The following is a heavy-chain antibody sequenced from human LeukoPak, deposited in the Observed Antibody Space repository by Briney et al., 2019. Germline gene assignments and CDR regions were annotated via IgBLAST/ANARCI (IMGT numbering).Heavy chain of an antibody. CDR3: AHTSRYTGYY. Sequence: ESGPTLVKXTQTLTLTCTLSGLSLISPGVSVYWIPQPPGKALEWLVLIYWDDDKRYSPSLKTRLTITRDIYIKQVVLTMTNMHPVDTATYFCAHTSRYTGYYWGQGIMVTVSS. D-gene: IGHD3-16*02. J-gene: IGHJ4*02. V-gene: IGHV2-5*02. CDR1: GLSLISPGVS. CDR2: IYWDDDK.